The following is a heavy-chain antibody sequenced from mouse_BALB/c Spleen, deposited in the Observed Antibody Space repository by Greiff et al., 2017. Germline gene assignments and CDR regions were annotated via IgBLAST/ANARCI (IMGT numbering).Heavy chain of an antibody. V-gene: IGHV5-12-1*01. Sequence: EVNVVESGGGLVKPGGSLKLSCAASGFSFSSYDMSWVRQTPEKRLEWVAYISSGGGSTYYPDTVKGRFTISRDNAKNTLYLQMSSLKSEDTAMYYCARQGQTARAAFDYWGQGTTLTVSS. J-gene: IGHJ2*01. CDR3: ARQGQTARAAFDY. D-gene: IGHD3-2*01. CDR1: GFSFSSYD. CDR2: ISSGGGST.